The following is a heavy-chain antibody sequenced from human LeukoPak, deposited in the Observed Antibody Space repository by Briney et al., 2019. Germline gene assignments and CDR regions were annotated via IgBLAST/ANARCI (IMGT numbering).Heavy chain of an antibody. CDR1: GGSFSGYY. CDR2: IYTSGST. J-gene: IGHJ2*01. V-gene: IGHV4-59*10. D-gene: IGHD4-4*01. CDR3: ARAERLHHWYFDL. Sequence: SETLSLTCAVYGGSFSGYYWSWLRQPAGKGLEWIGRIYTSGSTNYNPSLKSRVTMSVDTSKNQFSLKLSSVTAADTAVYYCARAERLHHWYFDLWGRGTLVTVSS.